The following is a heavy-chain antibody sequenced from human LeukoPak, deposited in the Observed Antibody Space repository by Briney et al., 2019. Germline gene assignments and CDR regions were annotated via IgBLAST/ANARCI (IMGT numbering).Heavy chain of an antibody. D-gene: IGHD3-3*01. Sequence: ASVKVSCKASGYTFTSYDINWVRQATGQGLEWMGWMNPNSGNTGYAQKFQGRVTITADESTSTAYMELSSLRSEDTAVYYCARAPLRFLEWGDYYYGMDVWGQGTTVTVSS. V-gene: IGHV1-8*01. CDR2: MNPNSGNT. J-gene: IGHJ6*02. CDR1: GYTFTSYD. CDR3: ARAPLRFLEWGDYYYGMDV.